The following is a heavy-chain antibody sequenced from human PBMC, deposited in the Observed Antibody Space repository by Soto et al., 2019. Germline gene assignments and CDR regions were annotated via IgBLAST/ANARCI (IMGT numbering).Heavy chain of an antibody. J-gene: IGHJ4*02. D-gene: IGHD3-16*01. CDR3: ARLRSSPSYSFDY. CDR1: GGSISSGGYY. Sequence: QVQLQESGPGLVKPSQTLSLTCTVSGGSISSGGYYWSWIRQHPGKGLEWIGYIYYSGSTYYNPSHKSRVTISVDTSKNQFSLKLSSVPAADTAVYYCARLRSSPSYSFDYWGQGALVTVSS. V-gene: IGHV4-31*03. CDR2: IYYSGST.